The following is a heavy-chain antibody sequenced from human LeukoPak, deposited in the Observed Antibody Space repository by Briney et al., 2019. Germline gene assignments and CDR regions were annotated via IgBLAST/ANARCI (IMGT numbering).Heavy chain of an antibody. D-gene: IGHD1-14*01. J-gene: IGHJ6*03. CDR2: ISSSSSTI. CDR1: GFTFSSYS. CDR3: ARVVPESEADYSYFMDV. Sequence: GGSLRLSCAASGFTFSSYSMNWVRQAPGKGLEWVSYISSSSSTIYYADSVKGRFTISRDNAKNSMYMQMNSLRAEGQALYYCARVVPESEADYSYFMDVWGKATT. V-gene: IGHV3-48*01.